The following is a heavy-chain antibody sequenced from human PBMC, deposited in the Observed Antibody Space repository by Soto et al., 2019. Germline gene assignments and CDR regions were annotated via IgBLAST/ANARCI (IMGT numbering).Heavy chain of an antibody. Sequence: QVQRVQSGAEVKKPGASVKVSCKASGYTFTSYDINWVRQATGQGLAWMGWMNPNSGNTGYAQRFKGRVTMTRNTSISTAYMELSSLRSEDTAVYYCARGRAGTSQYYFDYWGQGTLVTVSS. V-gene: IGHV1-8*01. CDR3: ARGRAGTSQYYFDY. J-gene: IGHJ4*02. D-gene: IGHD6-19*01. CDR1: GYTFTSYD. CDR2: MNPNSGNT.